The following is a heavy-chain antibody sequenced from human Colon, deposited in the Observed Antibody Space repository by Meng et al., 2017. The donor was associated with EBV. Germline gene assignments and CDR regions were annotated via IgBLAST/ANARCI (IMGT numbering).Heavy chain of an antibody. CDR1: GYPISGDA. Sequence: QVELLQSGAGVKKPGPSLNVSCKATGYPISGDALHWLRPAPGQRPEWMGCINTAKGNTKYSQNLKGRVSITRDRSATTAYMELSSLTSEDTALYYCATGGRPLWAHWGQGTLVTVSS. CDR3: ATGGRPLWAH. CDR2: INTAKGNT. D-gene: IGHD7-27*01. J-gene: IGHJ4*02. V-gene: IGHV1-3*04.